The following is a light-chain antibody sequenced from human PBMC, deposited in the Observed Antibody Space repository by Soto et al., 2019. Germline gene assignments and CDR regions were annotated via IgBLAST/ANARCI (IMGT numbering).Light chain of an antibody. CDR1: SSDVGGYNS. V-gene: IGLV2-14*03. Sequence: QSALTQPASVSGSPGHSITISCTGTSSDVGGYNSVSWYQQHPGKAPKLMIYDVSNRPSGVSNRFSGSKSGNTASLTISGLQAEDEAGYYCSSYTSSSTLLFGGGTKLTVL. CDR3: SSYTSSSTLL. J-gene: IGLJ2*01. CDR2: DVS.